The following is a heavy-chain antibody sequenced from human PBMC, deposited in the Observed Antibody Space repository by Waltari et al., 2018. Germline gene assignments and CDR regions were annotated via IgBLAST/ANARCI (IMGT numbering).Heavy chain of an antibody. D-gene: IGHD2-21*01. Sequence: VQLVDSGGALIQPGGSLRLSSAAAGFNVSEEFMTWVRQAPGKGLEWVSIIYKDATPKYADSLKGRFTISRDTSENTVHLEMNSLRAEDTAVYYCARLGGALWGQGTPVTVSS. CDR1: GFNVSEEF. CDR3: ARLGGAL. CDR2: IYKDATP. V-gene: IGHV3-53*01. J-gene: IGHJ4*02.